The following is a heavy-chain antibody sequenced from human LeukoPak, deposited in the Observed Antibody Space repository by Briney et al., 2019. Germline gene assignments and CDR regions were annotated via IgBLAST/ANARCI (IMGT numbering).Heavy chain of an antibody. Sequence: GGSLRLSCAASGFTFSSYAMSWVRQAPGKGLEWVSAISGSGGSTYYADSVKGRFTISRDNSKNTLYLQMNSLRSEDTAVYYCARVAAEVVGVPGAIGFGWLRRDYYYMDVWGKGTTVTVSS. CDR1: GFTFSSYA. D-gene: IGHD2-2*02. CDR2: ISGSGGST. J-gene: IGHJ6*03. CDR3: ARVAAEVVGVPGAIGFGWLRRDYYYMDV. V-gene: IGHV3-23*01.